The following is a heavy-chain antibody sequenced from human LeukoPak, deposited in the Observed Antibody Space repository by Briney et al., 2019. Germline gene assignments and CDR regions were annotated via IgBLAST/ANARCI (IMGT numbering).Heavy chain of an antibody. D-gene: IGHD3-22*01. CDR2: ISSSGSTI. J-gene: IGHJ4*02. CDR3: ARKDYDTSGYFDLDY. V-gene: IGHV3-11*04. CDR1: GFTFSDYY. Sequence: PGGSLRLSCAASGFTFSDYYMSWIRQAPGKGLEWVSYISSSGSTIYYADSVKGRFTISRDNAKNTLYLQMNSLRVDDTAVYYCARKDYDTSGYFDLDYWGQGTLVTVSS.